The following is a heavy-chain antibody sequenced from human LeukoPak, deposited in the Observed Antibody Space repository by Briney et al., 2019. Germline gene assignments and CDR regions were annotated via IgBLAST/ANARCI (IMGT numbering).Heavy chain of an antibody. CDR2: IFGGDST. D-gene: IGHD3-16*01. V-gene: IGHV3-66*01. CDR3: ARGLGTYTTSWYHFYGMDF. Sequence: QPGGSLRLSCAASGFAVSNIYMNWARQAPGKGLEWVSVIFGGDSTYYADSVKGRFTISRDNSKNTVYLQMNSLRADDTAVYHCARGLGTYTTSWYHFYGMDFWGLGTTVTVS. J-gene: IGHJ6*02. CDR1: GFAVSNIY.